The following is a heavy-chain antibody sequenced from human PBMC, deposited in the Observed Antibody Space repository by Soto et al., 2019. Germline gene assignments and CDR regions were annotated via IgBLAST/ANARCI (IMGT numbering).Heavy chain of an antibody. CDR1: GGSISSGDYY. CDR2: IYYSGST. D-gene: IGHD3-22*01. Sequence: SETLSLTCTVSGGSISSGDYYWSWIRQPPGKSLEWIGYIYYSGSTYYNPSLKSRVTISVDTSKNQFSLKLSSVTTADTAVYYCARWGVYYDSSGYSNNWFGPWGQGTLVTVSS. V-gene: IGHV4-30-4*01. J-gene: IGHJ5*02. CDR3: ARWGVYYDSSGYSNNWFGP.